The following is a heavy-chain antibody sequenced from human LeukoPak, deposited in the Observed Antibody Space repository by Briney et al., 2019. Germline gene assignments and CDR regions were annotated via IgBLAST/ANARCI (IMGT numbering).Heavy chain of an antibody. V-gene: IGHV3-30*03. CDR2: ISFDGSNK. CDR3: ARDALRGAIVVVPAATFDY. D-gene: IGHD2-2*01. J-gene: IGHJ4*02. Sequence: GKSLRLSCAASGFTFSSYAMHWVRQAPGKGLEWVALISFDGSNKYYADSVKGRFTISRDNAKNSLYLQMNSLRAEDTAVYYCARDALRGAIVVVPAATFDYWGQGTLVTVSS. CDR1: GFTFSSYA.